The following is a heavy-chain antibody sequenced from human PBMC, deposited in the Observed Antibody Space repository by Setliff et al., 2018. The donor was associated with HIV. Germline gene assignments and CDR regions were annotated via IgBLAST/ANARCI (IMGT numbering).Heavy chain of an antibody. CDR2: INEDGSDK. D-gene: IGHD2-8*01. CDR1: GFTFSSSW. J-gene: IGHJ6*03. V-gene: IGHV3-7*03. Sequence: GSLRLSCAASGFTFSSSWMSWVRQAPGKGLEWVANINEDGSDKYYMDSVKGRFSISRDNVRSSLYLQMNSLTIEDTASYYCTRDTGSRISYVRVTNTYMDVWGKGTTVTVSS. CDR3: TRDTGSRISYVRVTNTYMDV.